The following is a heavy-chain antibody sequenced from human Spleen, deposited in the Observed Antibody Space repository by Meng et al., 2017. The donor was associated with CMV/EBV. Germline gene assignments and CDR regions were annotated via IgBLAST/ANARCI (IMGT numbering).Heavy chain of an antibody. J-gene: IGHJ4*02. V-gene: IGHV3-7*01. D-gene: IGHD5-18*01. CDR1: GFTFSNYW. CDR2: IKQDGSEK. Sequence: GESLKISCAVSGFTFSNYWMSWVRQAPGKGLEWVANIKQDGSEKYYVDSVKGRFTISRDNAKNSLYLQMNSLRAEDTAVYYCARAWIQVGYFDFWGQGMLVTVSS. CDR3: ARAWIQVGYFDF.